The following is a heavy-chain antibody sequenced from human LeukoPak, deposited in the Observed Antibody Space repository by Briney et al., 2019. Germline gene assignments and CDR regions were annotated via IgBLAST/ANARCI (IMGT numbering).Heavy chain of an antibody. CDR1: GFTVSSNY. D-gene: IGHD6-19*01. CDR2: IYSGGST. V-gene: IGHV3-53*05. Sequence: PGGSLRLSCAASGFTVSSNYMSWVRQAPGKGPEWVSVIYSGGSTYYADSVKGRFTISRDNSKNTLYLQMNSLRAEDTAVYYCAKDQRAVAGTYFQHWGQGTLVTVSS. CDR3: AKDQRAVAGTYFQH. J-gene: IGHJ1*01.